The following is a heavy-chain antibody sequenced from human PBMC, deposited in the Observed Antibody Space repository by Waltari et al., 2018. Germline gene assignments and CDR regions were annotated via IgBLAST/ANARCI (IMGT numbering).Heavy chain of an antibody. CDR1: GYTLTSYY. Sequence: QVQLVQSGDEVKQPGASVKVSCKASGYTLTSYYIPWVRQAAGQGLEWLGIINPSGGSTSYAQKFQGRVTMTRDTSTSTVYMELSSLRSEDTAVYYCAIGPGRLFDYWGQGTLVTVSS. CDR2: INPSGGST. J-gene: IGHJ4*02. V-gene: IGHV1-46*01. CDR3: AIGPGRLFDY.